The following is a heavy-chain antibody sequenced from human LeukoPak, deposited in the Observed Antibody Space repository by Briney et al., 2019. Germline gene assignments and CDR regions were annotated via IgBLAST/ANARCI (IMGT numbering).Heavy chain of an antibody. Sequence: SETLSLTCTVSGGSISSYYWSWIRQPPGKGLEWIGYIYYSGSTNYSPSLKSRVTISVDTSKNQFSLKLSSVTAADTAVYYCARGIHDYGDYGGWYYFDYWGQETLVTVSS. CDR2: IYYSGST. CDR3: ARGIHDYGDYGGWYYFDY. D-gene: IGHD4-17*01. V-gene: IGHV4-59*01. J-gene: IGHJ4*02. CDR1: GGSISSYY.